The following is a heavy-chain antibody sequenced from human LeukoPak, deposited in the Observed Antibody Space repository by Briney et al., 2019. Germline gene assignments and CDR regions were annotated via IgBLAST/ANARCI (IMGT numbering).Heavy chain of an antibody. CDR3: AKPSSGWYLFDY. CDR1: GFTFSTHA. CDR2: FSGSSDTT. J-gene: IGHJ4*02. D-gene: IGHD6-19*01. V-gene: IGHV3-23*01. Sequence: GGSLRLSCAASGFTFSTHAMSWVRQAPGKGLEWVSGFSGSSDTTYYADSVKGRFTISRDNSKNTLYLQMSSLRAEDTAVYYCAKPSSGWYLFDYWGQGTLVTVSS.